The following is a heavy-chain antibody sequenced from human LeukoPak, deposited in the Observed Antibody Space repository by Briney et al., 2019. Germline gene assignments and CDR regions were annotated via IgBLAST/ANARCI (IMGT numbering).Heavy chain of an antibody. V-gene: IGHV3-23*01. CDR2: ITSSSDYT. J-gene: IGHJ5*02. CDR3: ARNNQGLDP. Sequence: GGSLRLSCVASGFTFSSYAMNWVRQAPGKGLEWVSIITSSSDYTNYADSVRGRFTVSRDNSKNTLYLQMNSLRAEDTAVYYCARNNQGLDPWGQGTLVTVSS. CDR1: GFTFSSYA.